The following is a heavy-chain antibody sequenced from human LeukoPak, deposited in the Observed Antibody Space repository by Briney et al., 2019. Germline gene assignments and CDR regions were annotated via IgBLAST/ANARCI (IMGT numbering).Heavy chain of an antibody. CDR1: GYLFTAYY. CDR2: FNPNTADT. CDR3: ARVDRALDY. J-gene: IGHJ4*02. V-gene: IGHV1-2*02. Sequence: ASVKVSCKASGYLFTAYYIHWVRQAPGQGLEWMGWFNPNTADTYSTQKLQGRVTMTRDTSISTVYMELTSPRSDDTAVYYCARVDRALDYWGQGTLVTVSS.